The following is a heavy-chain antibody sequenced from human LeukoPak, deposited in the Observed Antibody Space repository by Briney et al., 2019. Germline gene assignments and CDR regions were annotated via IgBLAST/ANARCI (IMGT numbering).Heavy chain of an antibody. Sequence: ASVKVSCKASGYTFTGCYMHWVRQAPGQGLEWMGWINPNSGGTNYAQKFQGRVTMTRDTSISTAYMELSRLRSDDTAVYYCARDLAYYYDSSGYLGYFDYWGQGTLVTVSS. CDR2: INPNSGGT. V-gene: IGHV1-2*02. J-gene: IGHJ4*02. CDR3: ARDLAYYYDSSGYLGYFDY. CDR1: GYTFTGCY. D-gene: IGHD3-22*01.